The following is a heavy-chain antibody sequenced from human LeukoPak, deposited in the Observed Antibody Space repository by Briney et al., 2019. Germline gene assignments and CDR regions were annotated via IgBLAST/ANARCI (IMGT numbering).Heavy chain of an antibody. D-gene: IGHD3-3*01. Sequence: SETLSLTCTVSGGSISSSSYYWSWIRQPAGKGLEWIGRIYTSGSTNYNPSLKSRVTMSVDTSKNQFSLKLSSVTAADTAVYYCARDDAGGFWSGYPAYGMDVWGQGTTVTVSS. CDR2: IYTSGST. V-gene: IGHV4-61*02. J-gene: IGHJ6*02. CDR3: ARDDAGGFWSGYPAYGMDV. CDR1: GGSISSSSYY.